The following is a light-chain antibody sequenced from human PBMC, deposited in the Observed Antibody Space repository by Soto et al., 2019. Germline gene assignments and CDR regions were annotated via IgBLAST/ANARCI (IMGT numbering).Light chain of an antibody. J-gene: IGKJ1*01. CDR3: QQYNKWPLWT. V-gene: IGKV3-15*01. CDR2: GAS. Sequence: EIVMTQSPATLSVSPGERATLSCRASQSVSSNLAWYQQKPGQAPRLLIYGASTRATGIPARFSGSGSGTEFTLTISSLQPEDFAVYYCQQYNKWPLWTFGQGTKADIK. CDR1: QSVSSN.